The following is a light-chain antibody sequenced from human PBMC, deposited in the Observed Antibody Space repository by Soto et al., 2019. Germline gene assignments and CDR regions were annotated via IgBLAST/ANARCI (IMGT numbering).Light chain of an antibody. CDR1: QSISSW. CDR2: DAS. J-gene: IGKJ1*01. Sequence: DIQMTQSPSTLSASVGDIVTITCRASQSISSWLAWYQQKPGKAPKLLIYDASSLESGVPSRFSGSGSGTEFTLTISSLQPEDFATYYFQLLWTFGQGTKVEIK. CDR3: QLLWT. V-gene: IGKV1-5*01.